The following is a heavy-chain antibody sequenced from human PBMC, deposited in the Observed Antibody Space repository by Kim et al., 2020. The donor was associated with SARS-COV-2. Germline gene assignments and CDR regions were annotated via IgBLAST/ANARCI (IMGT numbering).Heavy chain of an antibody. V-gene: IGHV4-4*02. CDR1: GGSISSSNW. CDR2: IYHSGST. J-gene: IGHJ4*02. CDR3: ARAPSHDYGDYGDFDY. D-gene: IGHD4-17*01. Sequence: SETLSLTCAVSGGSISSSNWWSWVRQPPGKGLEWIGEIYHSGSTNYNPSLKSRVTISVDKSKNQFSLKLSSVTAADTAVYYCARAPSHDYGDYGDFDYWGQGTLVTVSS.